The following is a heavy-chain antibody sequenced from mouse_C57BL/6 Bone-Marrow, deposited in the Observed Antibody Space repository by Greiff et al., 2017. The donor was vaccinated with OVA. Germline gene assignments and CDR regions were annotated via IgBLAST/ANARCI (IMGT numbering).Heavy chain of an antibody. CDR2: IYPGDGDT. Sequence: VKLQESGPELVKPGASVKISCKASGYAFSSSWMNWVQQRPGKGLEWIGRIYPGDGDTNYNGKFKGKATLTADKSSSTAYMQLSSLTSEDSAVYFCARVGGAYDGSSYDYVDYWGQGTTLTVSS. D-gene: IGHD1-1*01. CDR3: ARVGGAYDGSSYDYVDY. CDR1: GYAFSSSW. J-gene: IGHJ2*01. V-gene: IGHV1-82*01.